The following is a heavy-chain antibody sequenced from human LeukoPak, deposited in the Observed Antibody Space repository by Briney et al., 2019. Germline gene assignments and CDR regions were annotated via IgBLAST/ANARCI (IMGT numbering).Heavy chain of an antibody. CDR2: LYTGGST. CDR3: AAGQTLWNYFDF. V-gene: IGHV3-66*02. J-gene: IGHJ4*02. CDR1: GFTVSSNH. Sequence: PGGSLRLSCAASGFTVSSNHMIWVRRAPATGPEWASVLYTGGSTYYADSVKGRFTISRDNSKNTLHLQMNSLGPEDTAVYHCAAGQTLWNYFDFWGQGTLVTVSS. D-gene: IGHD5-18*01.